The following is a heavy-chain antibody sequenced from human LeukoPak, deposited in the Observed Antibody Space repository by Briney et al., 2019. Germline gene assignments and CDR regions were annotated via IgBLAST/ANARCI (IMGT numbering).Heavy chain of an antibody. J-gene: IGHJ4*02. V-gene: IGHV3-11*01. CDR3: AREPRLSYPAAFDY. CDR2: ISTSGGTI. Sequence: GGSLRLSCAASGFTFSDYYMSWIRQAPGKGLEWVSYISTSGGTIYYADSAKGRFTISRDNAKNSLYLQLNSLRAEDTAVYYCAREPRLSYPAAFDYWGQGTLVTVSS. CDR1: GFTFSDYY. D-gene: IGHD3-16*02.